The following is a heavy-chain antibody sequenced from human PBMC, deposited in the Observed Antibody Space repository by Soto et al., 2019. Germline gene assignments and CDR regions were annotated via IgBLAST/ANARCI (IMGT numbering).Heavy chain of an antibody. Sequence: KTSETLSLTCAVSGGSISSGGYSWSWIRQPPGKGLEWIGYIYHSGSTYYNPSLKSRVSISLDTSKNQFSLKLSSVTAADTAVYYCARGALTTYFDYWGQGTLVTVSS. V-gene: IGHV4-30-2*01. CDR1: GGSISSGGYS. J-gene: IGHJ4*02. CDR2: IYHSGST. D-gene: IGHD1-1*01. CDR3: ARGALTTYFDY.